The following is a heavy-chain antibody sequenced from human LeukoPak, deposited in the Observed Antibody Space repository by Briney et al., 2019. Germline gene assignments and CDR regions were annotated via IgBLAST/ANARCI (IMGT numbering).Heavy chain of an antibody. CDR1: GYSISSGYY. J-gene: IGHJ3*02. D-gene: IGHD3-16*01. V-gene: IGHV4-38-2*02. CDR2: IYHSGST. CDR3: ARDLGYQDAFDI. Sequence: PSETLSLTCTVSGYSISSGYYWGWIRQPPGKGLEWIGSIYHSGSTYYNPSLKSRVTISVDTSKNQFSLKLSSVTAADTAVYYCARDLGYQDAFDIWGQGTMVTVSS.